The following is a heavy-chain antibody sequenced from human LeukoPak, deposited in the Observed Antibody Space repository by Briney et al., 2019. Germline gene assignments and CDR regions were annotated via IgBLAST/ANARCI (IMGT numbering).Heavy chain of an antibody. CDR1: GFTFDDYA. Sequence: PGGSLRLSCAASGFTFDDYAMTWVRQAPGKGLEWVSGINWNGATTTYADSVKGRFTISRDNAKNSLYLQMSSLRAEDTAFYYCARESVLDSGLEALDFWGQGTLVTVSS. D-gene: IGHD4-17*01. V-gene: IGHV3-20*04. CDR3: ARESVLDSGLEALDF. CDR2: INWNGATT. J-gene: IGHJ3*01.